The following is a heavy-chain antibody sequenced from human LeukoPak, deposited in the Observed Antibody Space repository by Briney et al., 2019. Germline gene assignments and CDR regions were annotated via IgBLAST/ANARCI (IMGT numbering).Heavy chain of an antibody. CDR3: AKDGGATVNYYYYYGMDV. CDR1: GFTFSSYA. J-gene: IGHJ6*02. CDR2: ISGSGGST. D-gene: IGHD4-17*01. V-gene: IGHV3-23*01. Sequence: GGSLRLSCAASGFTFSSYAMSWVRQAPGKGLEWVSAISGSGGSTYYADSVKGRFTISRDNSKNTLYLQMNSLRAEDTAVYYCAKDGGATVNYYYYYGMDVWGQGTTVTVSS.